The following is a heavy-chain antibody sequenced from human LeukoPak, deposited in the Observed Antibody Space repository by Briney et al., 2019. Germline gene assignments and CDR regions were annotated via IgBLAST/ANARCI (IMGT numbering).Heavy chain of an antibody. CDR2: INPNSGGT. V-gene: IGHV1-2*04. CDR1: GYTFTGYY. J-gene: IGHJ4*02. Sequence: ASVKVSCKASGYTFTGYYMHWVRQAPRQGLEWIGWINPNSGGTKYAQKFQGWVTMTRDTSISTAYMELRSLRSDDTAVYYCARGGDGDPLDYWGQGTLVTVSS. D-gene: IGHD4-17*01. CDR3: ARGGDGDPLDY.